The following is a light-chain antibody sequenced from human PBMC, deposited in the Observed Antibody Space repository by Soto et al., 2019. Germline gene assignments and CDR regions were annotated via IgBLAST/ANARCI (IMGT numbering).Light chain of an antibody. V-gene: IGLV2-11*01. Sequence: QSALTQPRSVSGSPGQSVTISCTGSSSDVGGYNYVSWYQQHPGKAPKLMIYDVSKRPSGVPDRFSGSKSGNTASLTISGLQTEDEADYYCSSYTSSTPLGDVFGTGTKLTVL. CDR3: SSYTSSTPLGDV. CDR1: SSDVGGYNY. J-gene: IGLJ1*01. CDR2: DVS.